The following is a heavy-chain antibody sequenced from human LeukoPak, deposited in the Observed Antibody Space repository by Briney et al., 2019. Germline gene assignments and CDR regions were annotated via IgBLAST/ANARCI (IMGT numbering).Heavy chain of an antibody. J-gene: IGHJ4*02. D-gene: IGHD4-11*01. CDR2: MNPNTGNT. V-gene: IGHV1-8*01. Sequence: ASVKVSCKASTDTFINYDINWVRQATGQGLEWIGWMNPNTGNTGYAQNFQGRVTMTRDTSISTAHMELSSLRPEDTAVYYCAVTPSNLSHLDKWGRGTLVTISS. CDR1: TDTFINYD. CDR3: AVTPSNLSHLDK.